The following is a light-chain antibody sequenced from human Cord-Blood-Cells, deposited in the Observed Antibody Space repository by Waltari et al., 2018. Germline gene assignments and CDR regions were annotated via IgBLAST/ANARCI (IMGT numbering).Light chain of an antibody. CDR1: QRVSSY. V-gene: IGKV3-11*01. Sequence: VLPQSPATLSLSPGERATLSCRASQRVSSYLAWYQQKPGQAPRLLIYDASNRATGIPARFSGSGSGTDFTLTISSLEPEDFAVYYCQQRSNWPLTFGGGTKVEIK. CDR2: DAS. J-gene: IGKJ4*01. CDR3: QQRSNWPLT.